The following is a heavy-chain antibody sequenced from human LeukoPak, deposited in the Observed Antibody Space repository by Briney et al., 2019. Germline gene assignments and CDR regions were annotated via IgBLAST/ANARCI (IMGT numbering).Heavy chain of an antibody. V-gene: IGHV3-74*01. CDR1: GFTFSSYS. J-gene: IGHJ4*02. CDR3: ARGRYNYYDSSGFYDY. Sequence: GGSLRLSCAASGFTFSSYSMSWVRHAPGKGLVWVSQINIDGTSTNYADSVKGRFTISRDNAKNTLYLQMNSLRAEDTAVYYCARGRYNYYDSSGFYDYWGQGTLVTVSS. CDR2: INIDGTST. D-gene: IGHD3-22*01.